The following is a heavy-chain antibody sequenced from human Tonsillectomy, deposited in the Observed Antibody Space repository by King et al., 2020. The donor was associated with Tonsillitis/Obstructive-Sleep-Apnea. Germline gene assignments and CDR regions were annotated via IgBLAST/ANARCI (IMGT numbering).Heavy chain of an antibody. Sequence: QLVQSGAEVKKPGSSVKVSCNASGGTFSSYAISGVRQAPGQGLEWIGGIIPIFGTANYAQKFQGGVTITADESTGTAYMELSSLRSECTAGYYCARDPKPYCSSTSCYTKNEFDYWGQGTLVTVSS. D-gene: IGHD2-2*02. CDR3: ARDPKPYCSSTSCYTKNEFDY. CDR1: GGTFSSYA. CDR2: IIPIFGTA. J-gene: IGHJ4*02. V-gene: IGHV1-69*01.